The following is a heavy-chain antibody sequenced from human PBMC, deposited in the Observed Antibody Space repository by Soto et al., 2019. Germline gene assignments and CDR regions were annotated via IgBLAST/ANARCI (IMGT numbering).Heavy chain of an antibody. V-gene: IGHV3-74*01. CDR1: EVTW. D-gene: IGHD2-2*03. J-gene: IGHJ4*02. CDR2: IKSDGTST. CDR3: ARNPGSRSGYFRY. Sequence: GGSLRLSCAASEVTWMHWFRQAPGKGLVWVARIKSDGTSTSYADSVKGRFTVSRDNAENTLFLQMNSLRAEDTAVYYCARNPGSRSGYFRYWGQGALVTVSS.